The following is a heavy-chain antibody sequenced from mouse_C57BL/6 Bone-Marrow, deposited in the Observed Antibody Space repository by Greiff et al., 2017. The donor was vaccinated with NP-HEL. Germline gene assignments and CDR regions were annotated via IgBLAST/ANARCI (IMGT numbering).Heavy chain of an antibody. V-gene: IGHV5-12*01. D-gene: IGHD4-1*02. CDR1: GFTFSDYY. CDR2: ISNGGGST. Sequence: EVKLVESGGGLVQPGGSLKLSCAASGFTFSDYYMYWVRQTPEKRLEWVAYISNGGGSTYYPDTVKGRFTISRDHAKTTLYLQMSRLKSEDTAMYYCARYNWGLFDYWGQGTTLTVSS. CDR3: ARYNWGLFDY. J-gene: IGHJ2*01.